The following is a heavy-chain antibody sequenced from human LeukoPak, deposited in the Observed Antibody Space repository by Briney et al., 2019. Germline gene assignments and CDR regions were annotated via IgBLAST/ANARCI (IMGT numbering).Heavy chain of an antibody. V-gene: IGHV4-59*01. CDR1: GGSISSYY. J-gene: IGHJ4*02. CDR3: ARAVFDGSSLSN. Sequence: SETLSLTCTVSGGSISSYYWSWIRQPPGKGLEWIGYIYYSGSTNYNPSLKSRVTISVDTSKNQFSLNLNSVTAADTAVYYCARAVFDGSSLSNWGQGTLVTVSS. D-gene: IGHD6-13*01. CDR2: IYYSGST.